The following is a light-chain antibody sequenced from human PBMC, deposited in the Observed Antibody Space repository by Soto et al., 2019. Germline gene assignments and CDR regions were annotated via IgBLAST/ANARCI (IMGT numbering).Light chain of an antibody. V-gene: IGKV1-5*03. CDR1: QSISIW. J-gene: IGKJ4*01. CDR3: QQYNSAPLT. CDR2: KAS. Sequence: DIQMTQSPSTLSASVGDRVTITCRASQSISIWLAWYQQKPGKAPKLLIYKASTLESAVPSRFSGSGSGTEFTLPINSLQPDDFATYYCQQYNSAPLTFGGGTKVEIK.